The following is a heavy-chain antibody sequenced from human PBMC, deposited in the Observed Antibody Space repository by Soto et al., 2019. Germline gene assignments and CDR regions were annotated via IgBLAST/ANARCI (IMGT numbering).Heavy chain of an antibody. CDR3: VRTGGLLTTSWNLFPY. CDR2: MNPKRGDT. J-gene: IGHJ1*01. D-gene: IGHD1-1*01. CDR1: GYSFGDFD. Sequence: ASVKGSCKTSGYSFGDFDINWIRQAPGRGLEWMGWMNPKRGDTGSAQKFQGRVTMTRNTSINTAFLEVTGLTSDDTAVYFCVRTGGLLTTSWNLFPYWAPGSLVTVS. V-gene: IGHV1-8*01.